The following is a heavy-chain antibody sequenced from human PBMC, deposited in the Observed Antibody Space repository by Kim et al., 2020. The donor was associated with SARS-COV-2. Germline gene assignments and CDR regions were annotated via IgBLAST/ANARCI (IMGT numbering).Heavy chain of an antibody. Sequence: YADSVKGRFTISRDNAKNSLYLQMNSLRAEDTAVYYCARAGSSSSRNFDYWGQGTLVTVSS. J-gene: IGHJ4*02. D-gene: IGHD6-6*01. V-gene: IGHV3-21*01. CDR3: ARAGSSSSRNFDY.